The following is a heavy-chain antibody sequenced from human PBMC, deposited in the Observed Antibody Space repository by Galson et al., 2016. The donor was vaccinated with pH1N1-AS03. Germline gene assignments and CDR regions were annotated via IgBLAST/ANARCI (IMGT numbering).Heavy chain of an antibody. CDR1: GGSISSYW. Sequence: SETLSLTCIVSGGSISSYWWSWIRQPPGKGLEWIGYVSYTGSTKYNPSLESRVTMSVDTSKSQFSLRLTSVTAADTAVYYCARDRDTREHWVAFDIWGQGTVITVSS. V-gene: IGHV4-59*01. J-gene: IGHJ3*02. D-gene: IGHD1-26*01. CDR2: VSYTGST. CDR3: ARDRDTREHWVAFDI.